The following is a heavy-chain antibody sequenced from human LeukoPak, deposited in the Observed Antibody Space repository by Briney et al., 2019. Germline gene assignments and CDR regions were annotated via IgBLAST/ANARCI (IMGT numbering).Heavy chain of an antibody. CDR2: IIPIFGTA. CDR3: ARPLRSWQRRDYYYMDV. CDR1: GYTFTGYY. V-gene: IGHV1-69*06. Sequence: GASVKVSCKASGYTFTGYYMHWVRQAPGQGLEWMGGIIPIFGTANYAQKFQGRVTITADKSTSTAYMELSSLRSEDTAVYYCARPLRSWQRRDYYYMDVWGKGTTVTVSS. J-gene: IGHJ6*03. D-gene: IGHD1-1*01.